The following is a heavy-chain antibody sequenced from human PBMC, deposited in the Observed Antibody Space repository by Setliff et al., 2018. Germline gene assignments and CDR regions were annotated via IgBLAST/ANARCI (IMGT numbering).Heavy chain of an antibody. CDR3: ARHDLHNAVARGGVEF. CDR2: IYQNGIT. D-gene: IGHD6-19*01. Sequence: PSETLSLTCSVSGASISTTYYYWDWIRQSPEKGLELIGTIYQNGITYYNPSVKSRVTISVDTSTNQLSLKLISVTAADTAVYYCARHDLHNAVARGGVEFWGQGILVTVSS. V-gene: IGHV4-39*01. J-gene: IGHJ4*02. CDR1: GASISTTYYY.